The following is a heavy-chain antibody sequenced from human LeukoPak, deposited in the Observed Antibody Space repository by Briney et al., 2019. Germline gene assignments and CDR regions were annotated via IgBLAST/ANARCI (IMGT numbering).Heavy chain of an antibody. CDR3: ARRPYSDTSGRLSDV. CDR2: IWYDGSNK. D-gene: IGHD3-22*01. CDR1: GFTFSSYG. J-gene: IGHJ6*02. V-gene: IGHV3-33*01. Sequence: TGGSLRLSCAASGFTFSSYGMHWVRQAPGKGLEWVAVIWYDGSNKYYADSVKGRFTISRDNAKNSLYLQMNSLRDEDTAAYFCARRPYSDTSGRLSDVWGQGTTVTVSS.